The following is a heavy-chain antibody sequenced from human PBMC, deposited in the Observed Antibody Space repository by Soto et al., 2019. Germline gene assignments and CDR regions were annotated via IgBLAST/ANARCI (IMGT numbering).Heavy chain of an antibody. CDR3: AKVPCDSSYSKFYAY. V-gene: IGHV3-23*01. D-gene: IGHD4-4*01. J-gene: IGHJ4*02. CDR2: ISAHDGST. CDR1: GFSLRTYP. Sequence: GGSLRLSCVRSGFSLRTYPMNWFRQSPGEGLEWVSGISAHDGSTVYADCVRGRFTISRDNSKDTLYLQMNTLRAEDPAVYYCAKVPCDSSYSKFYAYWCQGTQVTV.